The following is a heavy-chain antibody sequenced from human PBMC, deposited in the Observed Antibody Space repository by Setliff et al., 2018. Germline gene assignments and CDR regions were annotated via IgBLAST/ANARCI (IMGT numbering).Heavy chain of an antibody. J-gene: IGHJ4*02. CDR1: GYTFTTYY. D-gene: IGHD2-21*01. CDR3: ARDGIAREGLGIDY. V-gene: IGHV1-2*02. Sequence: VASVKVSCKASGYTFTTYYMHWVRQAPGQGLEWMGWINPNSGGTNYAQKFQGRVTMTRDTSISTAYMELSRLRSDDTAVYYCARDGIAREGLGIDYWGQGTLVTVSS. CDR2: INPNSGGT.